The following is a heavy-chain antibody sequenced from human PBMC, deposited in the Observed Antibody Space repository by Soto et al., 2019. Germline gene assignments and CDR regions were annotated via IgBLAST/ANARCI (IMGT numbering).Heavy chain of an antibody. CDR1: GFTFSSYS. J-gene: IGHJ4*02. V-gene: IGHV3-48*04. Sequence: GSLRLSCAASGFTFSSYSMNWVRQAPGKGLEWVSYISSSSSNIIYYAESVKGRFTISRDNAKNSLYLQMNSLRAEDTAVYYCAKYFGKSVELVRLTVWGQGTLVTVSS. D-gene: IGHD6-13*01. CDR2: ISSSSSNII. CDR3: AKYFGKSVELVRLTV.